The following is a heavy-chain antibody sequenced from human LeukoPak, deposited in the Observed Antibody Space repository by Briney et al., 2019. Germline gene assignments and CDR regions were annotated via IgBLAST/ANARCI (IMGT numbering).Heavy chain of an antibody. V-gene: IGHV1-2*02. Sequence: ASVKVSCKASGYTFTGYYMHWVRQAPGQGLEWMGWINPNSGGTNYAQKFQGRVTMTRDTSISTAYMELSRLRSDDTAVYYCARVRGVATILFDYWGQGTLVTVSS. D-gene: IGHD5-12*01. CDR1: GYTFTGYY. CDR2: INPNSGGT. J-gene: IGHJ4*02. CDR3: ARVRGVATILFDY.